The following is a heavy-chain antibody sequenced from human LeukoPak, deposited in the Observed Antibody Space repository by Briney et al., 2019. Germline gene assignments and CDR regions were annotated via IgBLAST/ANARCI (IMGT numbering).Heavy chain of an antibody. CDR3: ARATDYTGTDWYFDL. J-gene: IGHJ2*01. Sequence: AGGSLRLSCAASGFSFSTYSMNWVRQVPGKGLEWVSSISSSGSYIYYADSLKGRFTISRDNAKNSLYLQMNSLRAEDTAVYCCARATDYTGTDWYFDLWGRGTLVTVSS. CDR1: GFSFSTYS. V-gene: IGHV3-21*04. D-gene: IGHD3-3*01. CDR2: ISSSGSYI.